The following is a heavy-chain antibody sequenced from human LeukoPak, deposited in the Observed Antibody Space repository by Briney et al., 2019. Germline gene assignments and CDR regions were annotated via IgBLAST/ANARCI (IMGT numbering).Heavy chain of an antibody. Sequence: ASVKVSCKASGGTFSSYAISWVRQAPGQGLEWMGWISAYNGNTNYAQKLQGRITMTTDTSTNTAYMELRSLRSDDTAVYYCSRSGPGSCSGGSCYSNYWGQGTLVTVSS. CDR3: SRSGPGSCSGGSCYSNY. D-gene: IGHD2-15*01. CDR2: ISAYNGNT. V-gene: IGHV1-18*01. CDR1: GGTFSSYA. J-gene: IGHJ4*02.